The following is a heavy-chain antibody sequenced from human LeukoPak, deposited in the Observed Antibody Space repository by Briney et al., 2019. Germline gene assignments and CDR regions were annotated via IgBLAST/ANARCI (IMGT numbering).Heavy chain of an antibody. CDR1: GFPFIEYS. V-gene: IGHV3-48*01. CDR2: IGIDSGNT. D-gene: IGHD1-1*01. J-gene: IGHJ4*02. Sequence: HPGGSLRLSCTASGFPFIEYSMNWVRQAPGKGLEWISYIGIDSGNTKYADSVRGRFTISADKAKNPLYLQMNSLRVEDTAVYYCARDHNYAFDNWGQGTLVSVAS. CDR3: ARDHNYAFDN.